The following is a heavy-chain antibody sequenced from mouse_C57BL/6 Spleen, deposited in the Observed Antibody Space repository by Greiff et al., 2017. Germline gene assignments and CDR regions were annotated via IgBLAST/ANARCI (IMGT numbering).Heavy chain of an antibody. CDR1: GYSITRDY. CDR2: ISYSGST. Sequence: VQLKQSGPGLAKPSQTLSLTCSVTGYSITRDYWNWIQKFPGNKLEYMGYISYSGSTYYNPSLKSRISITRDTSKNQYYLQLNSVTTEDTATDYCASGNDDWYFDVWGTGTTVTVSS. V-gene: IGHV3-8*01. D-gene: IGHD2-2*01. J-gene: IGHJ1*03. CDR3: ASGNDDWYFDV.